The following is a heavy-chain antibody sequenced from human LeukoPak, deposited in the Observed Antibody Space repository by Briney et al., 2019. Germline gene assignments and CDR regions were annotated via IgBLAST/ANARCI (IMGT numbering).Heavy chain of an antibody. Sequence: SETLSLTFTVSGGSISSSSYYWSWIRQPPGKGLEWIGEINHSGSTNYNPSLKSRVTISVDTSKNQFSLKLSSVTAADTAVYYCARLVYYTIFGVVITPRGARFDYWGQGTLVTVSS. V-gene: IGHV4-39*07. CDR2: INHSGST. J-gene: IGHJ4*02. CDR3: ARLVYYTIFGVVITPRGARFDY. CDR1: GGSISSSSYY. D-gene: IGHD3-3*01.